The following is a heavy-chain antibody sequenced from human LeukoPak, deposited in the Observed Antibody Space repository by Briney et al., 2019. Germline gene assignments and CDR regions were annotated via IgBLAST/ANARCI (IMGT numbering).Heavy chain of an antibody. J-gene: IGHJ4*02. D-gene: IGHD3-10*01. CDR3: VRALYGSGYYYPFDF. CDR1: GFTFSSYS. Sequence: GGYLRLSCAASGFTFSSYSMNWVRQAPGKGLEWVSSINSRSDYIYYADSVKGRFTVSRDNAKNSLYLQMNSLRAEDTALYYCVRALYGSGYYYPFDFWGQGTLVTVSS. V-gene: IGHV3-21*01. CDR2: INSRSDYI.